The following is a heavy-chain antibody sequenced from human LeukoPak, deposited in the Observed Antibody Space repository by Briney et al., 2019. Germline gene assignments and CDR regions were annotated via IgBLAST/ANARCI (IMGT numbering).Heavy chain of an antibody. CDR1: GFTFSTYS. V-gene: IGHV3-21*01. D-gene: IGHD3-10*02. CDR2: ISSSPSYK. CDR3: AELGITMIGGV. Sequence: GGSLRLSCAASGFTFSTYSMNWVRQAPGKGLEWVSSISSSPSYKYYADSVKGRFTISRDNAKNSLYLQMNSLRAEDTAVYYCAELGITMIGGVWGKGTTVTISS. J-gene: IGHJ6*04.